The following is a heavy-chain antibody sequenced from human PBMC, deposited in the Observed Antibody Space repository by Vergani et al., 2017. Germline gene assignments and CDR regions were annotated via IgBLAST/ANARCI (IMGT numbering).Heavy chain of an antibody. Sequence: EVQLVESGGGLVQPGGSLRLSCAASGFTFSSYWMSWVRQAPVKGLEWVANIKQDGSEKYYVDSVKGRFTISRDNAKNSLYLQMNSLRAEDTAVYYCARDLRGSYYYYYMDVWGKGTTVTVSS. D-gene: IGHD3-16*01. J-gene: IGHJ6*03. CDR1: GFTFSSYW. CDR3: ARDLRGSYYYYYMDV. CDR2: IKQDGSEK. V-gene: IGHV3-7*01.